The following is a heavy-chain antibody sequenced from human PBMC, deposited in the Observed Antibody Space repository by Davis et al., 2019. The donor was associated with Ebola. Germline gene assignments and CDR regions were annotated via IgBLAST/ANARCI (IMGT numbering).Heavy chain of an antibody. CDR2: IFPGDSDT. CDR1: GYSFTSYW. CDR3: ARPHGIFGNEYYFDY. Sequence: KVSCKGSGYSFTSYWIGWVRQMPGKGLEWMGIIFPGDSDTRYNPSFQGQVTISADNSISTAYLQWHSLKASDTAIYYCARPHGIFGNEYYFDYWGQGTLVTVSS. D-gene: IGHD3-3*01. V-gene: IGHV5-51*01. J-gene: IGHJ4*02.